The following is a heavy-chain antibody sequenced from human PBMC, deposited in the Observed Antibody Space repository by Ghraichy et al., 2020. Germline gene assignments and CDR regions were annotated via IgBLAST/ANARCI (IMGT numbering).Heavy chain of an antibody. Sequence: GGSLRLSCAASGFTFSSYDMHWVRQATGKGLEWVSAIGTAGDTYYPGSVKGRFTISRENAKNSLYLQMNSLRAGDTAVYYCARSNWGFFGKAIWYFDLWGRGTLVTVSS. CDR2: IGTAGDT. V-gene: IGHV3-13*01. CDR1: GFTFSSYD. CDR3: ARSNWGFFGKAIWYFDL. J-gene: IGHJ2*01. D-gene: IGHD7-27*01.